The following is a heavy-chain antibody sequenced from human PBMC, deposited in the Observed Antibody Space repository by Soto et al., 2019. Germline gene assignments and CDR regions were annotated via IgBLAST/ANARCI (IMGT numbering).Heavy chain of an antibody. Sequence: AETLSLTCTISGGSITSGRYDWSWIRQAPGKGLEWIGYIQNTGRTNYTSPLKSRATISADTSKNQFSLKLSSVTAADTAVYYCGRTDINGARAAWYWGQGILVTVSS. D-gene: IGHD2-8*01. CDR1: GGSITSGRYD. V-gene: IGHV4-61*01. CDR3: GRTDINGARAAWY. J-gene: IGHJ4*02. CDR2: IQNTGRT.